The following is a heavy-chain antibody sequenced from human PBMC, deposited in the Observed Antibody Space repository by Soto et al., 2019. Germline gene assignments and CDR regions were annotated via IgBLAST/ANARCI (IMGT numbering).Heavy chain of an antibody. V-gene: IGHV1-2*02. CDR1: GYTFTGHY. D-gene: IGHD3-3*02. Sequence: ASVKVSCKTSGYTFTGHYIHWVRQAPQQGPEWMGEIGPESGATRYAEKFRGRVTMTMETSITTVYMELRNLSPDDTAVYYCGRGRSGQIVIFYWGQGTRVTAPQ. CDR2: IGPESGAT. J-gene: IGHJ4*02. CDR3: GRGRSGQIVIFY.